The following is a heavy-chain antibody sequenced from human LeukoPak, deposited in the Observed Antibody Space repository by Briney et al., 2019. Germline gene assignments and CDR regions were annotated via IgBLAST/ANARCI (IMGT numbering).Heavy chain of an antibody. CDR1: GYNFNTYW. D-gene: IGHD4-23*01. CDR2: IRPMNSDV. CDR3: ASRPFETTVVPWDFY. J-gene: IGHJ4*02. V-gene: IGHV5-51*01. Sequence: GESLKISCKGSGYNFNTYWVAWVRQLPGKGLEWMGIIRPMNSDVRYSPSSQGQVTISADRSINTAYLQWSSLTASDTAMYYCASRPFETTVVPWDFYWGQGTQVTVSS.